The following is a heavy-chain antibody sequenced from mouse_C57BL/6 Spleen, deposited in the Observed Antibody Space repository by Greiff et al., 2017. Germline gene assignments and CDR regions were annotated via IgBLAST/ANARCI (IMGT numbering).Heavy chain of an antibody. CDR2: IWWNDDK. J-gene: IGHJ1*03. CDR1: GFSLSTSNMG. Sequence: QVTLKVSGPGILQPSQTLSLTCSFSGFSLSTSNMGIGWIRQPSGKGLEWLAHIWWNDDKYYNPSLKSRLTISKDTSNNQVFLKLTSVDTADTATYDCAQIAVYSNWYFDVWGTGTTVTVSS. CDR3: AQIAVYSNWYFDV. V-gene: IGHV8-5*01. D-gene: IGHD2-5*01.